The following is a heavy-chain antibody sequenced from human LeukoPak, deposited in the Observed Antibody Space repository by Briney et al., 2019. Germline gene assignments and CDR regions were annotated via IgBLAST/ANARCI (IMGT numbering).Heavy chain of an antibody. CDR3: ARVVGATAHWFDP. CDR1: GGSISSSNW. Sequence: SETLSLTCAVSGGSISSSNWWSWVRQPPGKGLEWIGEIYHSGSTNYNPSLKSRVTISVDKSKNQFSLKLSSVTAADTAVYYCARVVGATAHWFDPWGQGTLVTVSS. J-gene: IGHJ5*02. V-gene: IGHV4-4*02. CDR2: IYHSGST. D-gene: IGHD1-26*01.